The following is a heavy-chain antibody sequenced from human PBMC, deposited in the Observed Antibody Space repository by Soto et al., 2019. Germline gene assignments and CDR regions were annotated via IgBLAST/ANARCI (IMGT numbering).Heavy chain of an antibody. J-gene: IGHJ4*02. CDR3: ASHRRDYGGNSLFDY. Sequence: QLQLQESGSGLVKPSQTLSLTCAVSGGSISSGGYSWSWIRQPPGKGLEWIGYIYHSGSTYYNPSLKSRVTISVDRSKNHFSLKLSSVTAADTAVYYCASHRRDYGGNSLFDYWGQGTLVTVSS. V-gene: IGHV4-30-2*01. D-gene: IGHD4-17*01. CDR2: IYHSGST. CDR1: GGSISSGGYS.